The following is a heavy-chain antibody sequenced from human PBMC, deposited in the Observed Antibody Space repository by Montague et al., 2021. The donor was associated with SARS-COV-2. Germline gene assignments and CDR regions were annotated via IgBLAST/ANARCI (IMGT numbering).Heavy chain of an antibody. CDR2: IFTRGSP. Sequence: TLSLTCTVSGDSVSGGPYYWTWIRQPAGKGLEWIGRIFTRGSPLYNPSFKSRVTISLDPSQNQFSLTLSSVTAADTAMYYCTREVLDAMRHWFDPWGQGTLVTVSS. CDR3: TREVLDAMRHWFDP. J-gene: IGHJ5*02. V-gene: IGHV4-61*02. CDR1: GDSVSGGPYY. D-gene: IGHD2-2*01.